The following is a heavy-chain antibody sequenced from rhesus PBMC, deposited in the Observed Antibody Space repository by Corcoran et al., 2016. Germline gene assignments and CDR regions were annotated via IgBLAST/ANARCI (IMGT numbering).Heavy chain of an antibody. CDR1: GASISSYW. CDR2: INGNSGST. Sequence: QVQLQESGPGLVKPSETLSLTCAVTGASISSYWWTWIRQPPVKGLEWIGEINGNSGSTSSSPSLSSRVSISKDASKNQFSLKLSSLTAADPAVYYCASEFVSWGQGVLVTVSS. J-gene: IGHJ4*01. V-gene: IGHV4-80*01. CDR3: ASEFVS.